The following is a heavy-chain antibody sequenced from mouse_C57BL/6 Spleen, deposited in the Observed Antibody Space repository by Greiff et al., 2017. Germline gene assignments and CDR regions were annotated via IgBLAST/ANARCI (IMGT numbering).Heavy chain of an antibody. V-gene: IGHV1-52*01. J-gene: IGHJ3*01. D-gene: IGHD2-14*01. CDR2: IDPSDSET. Sequence: VQLQQPGAELVRPGSSVKLSCKASGYTFTSYWMHWVKQRPIQGLEWIGNIDPSDSETHYNQKFKDKATLTVDKSSSTAYMQLSSLTSEDSAVYYCARDDTTGGWFAYWGQGTLVTVSA. CDR1: GYTFTSYW. CDR3: ARDDTTGGWFAY.